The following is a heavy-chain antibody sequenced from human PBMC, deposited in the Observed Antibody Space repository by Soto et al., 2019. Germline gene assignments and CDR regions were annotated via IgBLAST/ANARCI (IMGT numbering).Heavy chain of an antibody. CDR1: GYTSADFG. D-gene: IGHD6-6*01. V-gene: IGHV1-18*04. J-gene: IGHJ5*02. CDR3: ARDAPSSSGHNWFDP. CDR2: VSGNNGAS. Sequence: ASVKVSCKASGYTSADFGISWVRQAPGQGLEWMGWVSGNNGASNPAPKVQGRITMTLDTSTGVSYMALRTLRSDDPAVYYCARDAPSSSGHNWFDPWGQGTLVTVSS.